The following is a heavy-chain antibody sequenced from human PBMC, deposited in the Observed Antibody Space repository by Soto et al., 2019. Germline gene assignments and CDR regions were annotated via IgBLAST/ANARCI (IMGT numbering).Heavy chain of an antibody. J-gene: IGHJ2*01. CDR3: ARGTFTGYEYWYFDL. D-gene: IGHD5-12*01. CDR2: INPMLGTA. V-gene: IGHV1-69*01. CDR1: GGSFSNHA. Sequence: QVQLVQSGAEVKKPGSSVKVSCQASGGSFSNHAISWVRRAPGQGLQWMGGINPMLGTANYAPNFQGRLTITADESTSTAYMALTSLKSEDTAVYSVARGTFTGYEYWYFDLWGRGTLLTVSS.